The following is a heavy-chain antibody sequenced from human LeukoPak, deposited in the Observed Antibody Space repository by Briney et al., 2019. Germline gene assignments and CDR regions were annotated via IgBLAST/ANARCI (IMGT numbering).Heavy chain of an antibody. CDR2: ISYDGSNK. CDR3: AKDWGRGYNYDYYYMDV. CDR1: GFTFSSYA. V-gene: IGHV3-30*04. D-gene: IGHD5-24*01. Sequence: PGGSLRLSCAASGFTFSSYAMHWVRQAPGKGLEWVAVISYDGSNKYYADSVKGRFTISRDNSKNTVYLQMNSLRAGDTAVYYCAKDWGRGYNYDYYYMDVWGRGTTVTVSS. J-gene: IGHJ6*03.